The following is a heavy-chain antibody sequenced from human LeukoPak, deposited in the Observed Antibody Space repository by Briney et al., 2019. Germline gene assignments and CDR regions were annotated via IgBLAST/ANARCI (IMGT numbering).Heavy chain of an antibody. Sequence: SETLSLTCTVAGGSISSYYWSWIRQPPGKGLEWIGYIYYSGSTNYNPSLKSRVTISVDTSKNQFSLKLSSVTAADTAVYYCARRSNLARAFDIWGQGTMVTVSS. CDR1: GGSISSYY. D-gene: IGHD2-8*01. CDR2: IYYSGST. V-gene: IGHV4-59*01. CDR3: ARRSNLARAFDI. J-gene: IGHJ3*02.